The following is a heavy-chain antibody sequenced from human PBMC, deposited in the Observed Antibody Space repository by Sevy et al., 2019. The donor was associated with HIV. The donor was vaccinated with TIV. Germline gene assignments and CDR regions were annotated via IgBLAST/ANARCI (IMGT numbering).Heavy chain of an antibody. V-gene: IGHV1-2*02. D-gene: IGHD3-10*01. CDR1: GYTFTGYY. CDR2: INPNSGGT. J-gene: IGHJ6*03. Sequence: ASVKVSCKASGYTFTGYYMHWVRQAPGQGLEWMGWINPNSGGTNYAQKFQGRVTMTRDTSISTAYMELSRLRSDDTAVYYFARDGFIIGGSGRYYETYYYYYYMDVWGKGTTVTVSS. CDR3: ARDGFIIGGSGRYYETYYYYYYMDV.